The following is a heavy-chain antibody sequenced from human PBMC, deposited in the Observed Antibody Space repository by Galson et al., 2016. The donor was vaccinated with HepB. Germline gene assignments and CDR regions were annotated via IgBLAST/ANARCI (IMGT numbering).Heavy chain of an antibody. V-gene: IGHV3-15*01. CDR1: GFTLSSAY. J-gene: IGHJ4*02. CDR3: TALFYNYGFDIDY. Sequence: SLRLSCEASGFTLSSAYMSWVRQAPGQGLEWVGRIKTTTDGGTIDYASPVKGRFTISRDDSTNPLYLHMNSLNTEGTAFYYCTALFYNYGFDIDYWGQGTLVTVSS. D-gene: IGHD5-18*01. CDR2: IKTTTDGGTI.